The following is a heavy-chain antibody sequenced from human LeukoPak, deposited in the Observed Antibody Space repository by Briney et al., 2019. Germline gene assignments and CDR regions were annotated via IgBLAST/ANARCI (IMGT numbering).Heavy chain of an antibody. CDR1: GYTFTSYD. J-gene: IGHJ4*02. V-gene: IGHV1-8*01. CDR2: MNPNSGNT. CDR3: ARGSNDYVWGSYHFDY. D-gene: IGHD3-16*01. Sequence: ASVKVYCKASGYTFTSYDINWVRQATGQGLEWMGWMNPNSGNTGYAQKFQGRVTMTRNTSISTAYMELSSLRSEDTAVYYCARGSNDYVWGSYHFDYWGQGTLVTVSS.